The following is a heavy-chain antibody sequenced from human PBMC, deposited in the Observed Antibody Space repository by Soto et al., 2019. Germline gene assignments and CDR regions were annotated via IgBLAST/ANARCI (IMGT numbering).Heavy chain of an antibody. V-gene: IGHV3-21*01. CDR2: ISSSSSYI. CDR3: AREKFRRGSYPFDY. CDR1: GFTFSSYS. J-gene: IGHJ4*02. D-gene: IGHD1-26*01. Sequence: PGGSLRLSCAASGFTFSSYSMNWVRQAPGKGLEWVSSISSSSSYIYYADSVKGRFTISRDNAKNSLYLQMNSLRAEDTAVYYCAREKFRRGSYPFDYWGQGTLVTVSS.